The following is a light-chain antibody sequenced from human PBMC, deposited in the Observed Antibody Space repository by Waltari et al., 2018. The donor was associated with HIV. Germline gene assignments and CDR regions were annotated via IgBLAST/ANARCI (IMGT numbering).Light chain of an antibody. CDR1: SRDVGGYNY. J-gene: IGLJ1*01. V-gene: IGLV2-14*01. CDR2: EVS. CDR3: SSYASSSTPYV. Sequence: QSALTQPASVSGSPGQSITISCTGTSRDVGGYNYASWYQQHPGKAPKLMIYEVSNRPSGVSNRFSGSKSGNMASLTISGLQAEDEADYYCSSYASSSTPYVFGTGTKVTVL.